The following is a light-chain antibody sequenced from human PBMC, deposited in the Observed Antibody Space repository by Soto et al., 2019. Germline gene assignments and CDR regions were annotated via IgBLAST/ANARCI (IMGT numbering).Light chain of an antibody. CDR3: QNHNTVPIT. CDR2: AAS. Sequence: DIQMTQSPPSLSASVGDRVTITCRASQGISNYLAWYQQKPGKVPKLLIYAASTLQSGVPSRFSGSGSGTDFTLTISSLQPKDVATYFCQNHNTVPITFGPGNKVYIK. CDR1: QGISNY. J-gene: IGKJ3*01. V-gene: IGKV1-27*01.